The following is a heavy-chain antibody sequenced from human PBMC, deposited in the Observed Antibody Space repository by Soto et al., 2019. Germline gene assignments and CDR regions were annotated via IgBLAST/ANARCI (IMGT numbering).Heavy chain of an antibody. V-gene: IGHV4-30-4*01. Sequence: SETLSLTCTVSGGSISSGDYYWSWIRQPPGKGLEWIGYIYHSGSTYYNPSLKSRVTISVDTSKNQFSLKLSSVTAADTAVYYCARGFSGWYYNWFDPWGQGTLVTVSS. J-gene: IGHJ5*02. CDR1: GGSISSGDYY. D-gene: IGHD6-19*01. CDR3: ARGFSGWYYNWFDP. CDR2: IYHSGST.